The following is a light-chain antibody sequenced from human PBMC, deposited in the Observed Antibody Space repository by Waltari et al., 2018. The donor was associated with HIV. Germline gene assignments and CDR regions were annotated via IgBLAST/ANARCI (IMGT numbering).Light chain of an antibody. J-gene: IGLJ2*01. CDR3: ACWDRSGDYIL. CDR1: SPRKYY. V-gene: IGLV3-19*01. CDR2: GKN. Sequence: SSELTQDPAVSVALGQTVKIACLGDSPRKYYASWYRLLPGQAPQLLVYGKNSRPSGIPDRFSASSSGNRAFLTITGARAEDEADYYCACWDRSGDYILFGGGTSLTGL.